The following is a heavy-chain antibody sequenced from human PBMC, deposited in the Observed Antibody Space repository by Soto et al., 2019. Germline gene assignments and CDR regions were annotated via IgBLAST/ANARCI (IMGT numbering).Heavy chain of an antibody. J-gene: IGHJ3*01. CDR1: GGSMRDYY. D-gene: IGHD1-1*01. CDR2: VRSTGHS. CDR3: ASNSVVPAFDL. Sequence: QVQLQESGPRLVKPSETLSLTCSVSGGSMRDYYWSWIRQSPGKGLEWLGYVRSTGHSNYNPSLKSRVSMSLDTSKNQVSLTLTSATASDTAIYYCASNSVVPAFDLWGQGIMVTVTS. V-gene: IGHV4-59*12.